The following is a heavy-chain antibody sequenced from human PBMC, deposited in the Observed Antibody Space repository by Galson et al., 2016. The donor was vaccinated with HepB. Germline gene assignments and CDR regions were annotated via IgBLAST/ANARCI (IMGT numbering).Heavy chain of an antibody. V-gene: IGHV3-30*18. D-gene: IGHD3-10*01. CDR2: ISYDGSYS. Sequence: SLRLSCAASGFSFSTYAMHWVRQAPGKGLEWVALISYDGSYSYYADSVKGRFTISRDNSKKTLYLQMNSLRDEDTAVYYCAKVPSMVRCFGGQGTMVTASS. CDR1: GFSFSTYA. CDR3: AKVPSMVRCF. J-gene: IGHJ3*01.